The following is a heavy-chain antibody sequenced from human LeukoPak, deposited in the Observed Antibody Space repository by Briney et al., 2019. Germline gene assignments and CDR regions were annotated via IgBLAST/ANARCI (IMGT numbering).Heavy chain of an antibody. D-gene: IGHD1-26*01. CDR1: GFTFSDYY. Sequence: GGSLRLSCAASGFTFSDYYMSWVRQAPGRGLVWVSRIKNDERTAVYADSVKGRFTISRDNARNTLFLQMNSLRAEDTAVYYCATVFKGSSLQDYWGQGTLVTVSS. V-gene: IGHV3-74*01. J-gene: IGHJ4*02. CDR2: IKNDERTA. CDR3: ATVFKGSSLQDY.